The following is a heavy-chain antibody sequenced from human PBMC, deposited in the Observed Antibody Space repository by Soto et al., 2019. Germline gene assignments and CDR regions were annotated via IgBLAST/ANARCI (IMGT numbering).Heavy chain of an antibody. Sequence: ASVKVSCKASGYTFTSYGISWVRQAPGQGLEWMGWISAYNGNTNYAQKLQGRVTMTTDTSTSTAYMELRSLRSDDTAVYYCARAPPYYYDSSGYTVDYWGQGTLVTVSS. J-gene: IGHJ4*02. CDR1: GYTFTSYG. CDR2: ISAYNGNT. CDR3: ARAPPYYYDSSGYTVDY. D-gene: IGHD3-22*01. V-gene: IGHV1-18*04.